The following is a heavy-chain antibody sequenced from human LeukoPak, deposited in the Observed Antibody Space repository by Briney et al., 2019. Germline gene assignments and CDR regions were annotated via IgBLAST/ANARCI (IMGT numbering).Heavy chain of an antibody. CDR3: ARHKRNSGSWYKDDYYYYMDV. CDR1: GGSISSSSYY. D-gene: IGHD6-13*01. J-gene: IGHJ6*03. CDR2: IYYSGST. Sequence: SETLSLTCTVSGGSISSSSYYWGWIRQPPGKGLEWIGSIYYSGSTYYNPSLKSRVTISVDTSKNQFSLKLSSVTAADTAVYYCARHKRNSGSWYKDDYYYYMDVWGKGTTVTVSS. V-gene: IGHV4-39*01.